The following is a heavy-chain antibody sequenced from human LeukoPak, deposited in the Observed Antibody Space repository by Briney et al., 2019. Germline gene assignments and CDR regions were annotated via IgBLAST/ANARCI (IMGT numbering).Heavy chain of an antibody. V-gene: IGHV4-59*01. CDR2: MYYSGNT. CDR1: GVSITNYY. J-gene: IGHJ4*02. Sequence: SETLSLTCSVSGVSITNYYWSWLRQPPGKGLEWVGYMYYSGNTQYKPPLKRRVTISVDTSTNQFSLRLTSVSAADAAVYYCARAYTSWSFDSWGQGTLVTVSS. D-gene: IGHD2-2*02. CDR3: ARAYTSWSFDS.